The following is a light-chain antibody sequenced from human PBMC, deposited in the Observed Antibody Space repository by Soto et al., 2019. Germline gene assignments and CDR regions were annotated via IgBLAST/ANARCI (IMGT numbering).Light chain of an antibody. Sequence: QSALTQPASVSGSPGQSITFSCTGTSSDVGDYNYVSWYQQHPGKAPKLMIYDVNKRPSGVSNRFSGSKSGNTASLTISGLQAEDEADYYCSSYTRSSTLVVFGGGTKLTVL. CDR2: DVN. CDR3: SSYTRSSTLVV. CDR1: SSDVGDYNY. V-gene: IGLV2-14*03. J-gene: IGLJ2*01.